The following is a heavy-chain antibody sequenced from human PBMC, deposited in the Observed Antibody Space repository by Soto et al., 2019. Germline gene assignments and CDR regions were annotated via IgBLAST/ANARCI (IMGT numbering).Heavy chain of an antibody. Sequence: PSWSTSLTITVSGGSISSGGYYWSWIRQHPGKGLEWIGYIYYSGSTYYNPSLKSRVTISVDTSKNQFSLKLSSVTAADTAVYYCARGPYYYDSSGRFPYYFDYWGQGTLVTVSS. D-gene: IGHD3-22*01. CDR2: IYYSGST. CDR3: ARGPYYYDSSGRFPYYFDY. J-gene: IGHJ4*02. V-gene: IGHV4-31*03. CDR1: GGSISSGGYY.